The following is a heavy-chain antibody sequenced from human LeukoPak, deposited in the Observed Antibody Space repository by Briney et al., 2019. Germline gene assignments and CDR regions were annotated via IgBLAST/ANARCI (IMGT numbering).Heavy chain of an antibody. J-gene: IGHJ6*03. CDR3: AKDPNSNYYYYMDV. D-gene: IGHD4-11*01. V-gene: IGHV3-23*01. CDR2: ISGSGGST. CDR1: GFTFGSYA. Sequence: GGSLRLSCAASGFTFGSYAMSWVRQAPGKGLEWVSAISGSGGSTYYADSVKGRFTISRDNSKNTLYLQMNSLSAEDTAVYYCAKDPNSNYYYYMDVWGKGTTVTVSS.